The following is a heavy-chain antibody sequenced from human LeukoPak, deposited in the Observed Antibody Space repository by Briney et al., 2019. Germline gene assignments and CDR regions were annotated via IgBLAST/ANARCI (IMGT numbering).Heavy chain of an antibody. D-gene: IGHD3-16*02. V-gene: IGHV3-23*01. CDR3: ARGLFWGTYRSFDY. CDR2: ISGSVDTT. CDR1: GFTFSSYA. J-gene: IGHJ4*02. Sequence: GGSLRLSCAASGFTFSSYAMNWVRQAPGKGLEWVSSISGSVDTTYYADSVKGRFTISRDNSKNTPYLQMNSLRAEDSAVYYCARGLFWGTYRSFDYWGQGTLVTVSS.